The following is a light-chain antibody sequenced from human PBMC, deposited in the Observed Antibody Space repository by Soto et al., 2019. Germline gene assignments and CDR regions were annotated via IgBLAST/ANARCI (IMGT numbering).Light chain of an antibody. V-gene: IGKV3-20*01. CDR3: QQYGSSQT. CDR2: GAS. CDR1: PSVSSSS. Sequence: IVLTHSPGPLSLFPGERATLSCRASPSVSSSSLAWYQQNTAQVPRLLIYGASSRATGIPDRFSGSGSGTDFTLTISRLEPEDFAVYYCQQYGSSQTFGQGTKVDIK. J-gene: IGKJ1*01.